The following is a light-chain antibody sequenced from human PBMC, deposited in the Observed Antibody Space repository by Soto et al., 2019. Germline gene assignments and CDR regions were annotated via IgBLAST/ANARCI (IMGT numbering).Light chain of an antibody. CDR1: ISDVGSYNL. J-gene: IGLJ1*01. V-gene: IGLV2-23*01. CDR3: CSYAGSSTWDV. CDR2: EGS. Sequence: QSALTQPASVSGSPGQSITISCTGTISDVGSYNLVSWYQQHPGKAPKLMIYEGSKRPSGVSNRFSGSKSGNTASLTISGLQAEDEADYYCCSYAGSSTWDVFGTGTKLTVL.